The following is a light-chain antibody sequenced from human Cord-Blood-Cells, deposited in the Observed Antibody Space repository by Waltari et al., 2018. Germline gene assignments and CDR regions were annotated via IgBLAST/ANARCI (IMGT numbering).Light chain of an antibody. Sequence: DIQITHSPSSLSASVGDRVTIPCRASQSISSYLNWYQQKPGKAPKLLIYDASSLQSGVPSRFSGSGSGTDFIITISSLQPADFSTYYCQQRYSNPYSFGQGTKLEIK. CDR2: DAS. CDR1: QSISSY. CDR3: QQRYSNPYS. V-gene: IGKV1-39*01. J-gene: IGKJ2*03.